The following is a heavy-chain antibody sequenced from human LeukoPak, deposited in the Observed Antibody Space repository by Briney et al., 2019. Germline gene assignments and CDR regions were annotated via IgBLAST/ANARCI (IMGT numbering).Heavy chain of an antibody. V-gene: IGHV4-31*03. Sequence: SETLSLTCTVSGGSTSSGGYYWSWIRQHPGKGLEWIGNIYYSGSTYYNPSLESRVTISVDTSKNQFSLKLSSVTAADMAVYYCARERGWLDAFDIWGQGTMVTVSS. CDR1: GGSTSSGGYY. CDR3: ARERGWLDAFDI. J-gene: IGHJ3*02. CDR2: IYYSGST. D-gene: IGHD6-19*01.